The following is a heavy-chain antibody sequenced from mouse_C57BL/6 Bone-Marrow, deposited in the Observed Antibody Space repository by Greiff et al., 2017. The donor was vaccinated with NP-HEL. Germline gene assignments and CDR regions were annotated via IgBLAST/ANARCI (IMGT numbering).Heavy chain of an antibody. CDR1: GYAFSSSW. J-gene: IGHJ2*01. CDR3: ARPFYYDYPYYFDY. Sequence: VQLVESGPELVKPGASVKISCKASGYAFSSSWMNWVKQRPGKGLEWIGRIYPGDGDTNYNGKFKGKATLTADKSSSTAYMQLSSLTSEDSAVYFCARPFYYDYPYYFDYWGQGTTLTVSS. D-gene: IGHD2-4*01. V-gene: IGHV1-82*01. CDR2: IYPGDGDT.